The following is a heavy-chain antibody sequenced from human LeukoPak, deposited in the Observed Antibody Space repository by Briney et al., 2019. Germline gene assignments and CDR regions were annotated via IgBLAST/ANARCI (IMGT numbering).Heavy chain of an antibody. Sequence: GASVKVSCKASGYTFTSYYMHWVRQAPGQGLEWMGIINPSGGSTSYAQKFQGRVTMTRDTSTSTVYVELSSLRSEDTAVYYCARGVGRDGYNYGGYFDLWGRGTLVTVSS. V-gene: IGHV1-46*01. J-gene: IGHJ2*01. CDR3: ARGVGRDGYNYGGYFDL. CDR2: INPSGGST. D-gene: IGHD5-24*01. CDR1: GYTFTSYY.